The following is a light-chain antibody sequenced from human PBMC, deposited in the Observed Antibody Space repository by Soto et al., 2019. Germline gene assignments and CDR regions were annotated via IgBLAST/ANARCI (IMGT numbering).Light chain of an antibody. CDR2: GVT. CDR1: HNDIGAYDY. Sequence: QSALTQPTSVSGSPGQSITISCTGNHNDIGAYDYVSWYQQHPGRAPRLLIHGVTTRPSGISDRFSASKSGLTASLTISGLQPEDEADYYCSSFAGSNNFPYVFGTGTKVTV. CDR3: SSFAGSNNFPYV. V-gene: IGLV2-14*03. J-gene: IGLJ1*01.